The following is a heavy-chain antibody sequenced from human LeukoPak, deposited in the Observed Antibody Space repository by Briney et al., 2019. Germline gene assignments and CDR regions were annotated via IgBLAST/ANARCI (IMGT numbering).Heavy chain of an antibody. CDR3: ARADGYFGGFDY. Sequence: GGSLRLSCAASGFTFSSYAMHWVRQAPGKGLEWVAVISYDGSNKYYADSVKGRFTISRDNSKNTLYLQMNSLRAVDTAVYYCARADGYFGGFDYWGQGTLVTVSS. J-gene: IGHJ4*02. V-gene: IGHV3-30*04. CDR1: GFTFSSYA. D-gene: IGHD5-24*01. CDR2: ISYDGSNK.